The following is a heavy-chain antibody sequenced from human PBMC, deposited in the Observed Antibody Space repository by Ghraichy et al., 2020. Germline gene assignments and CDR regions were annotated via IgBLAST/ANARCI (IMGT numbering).Heavy chain of an antibody. J-gene: IGHJ5*02. CDR3: AHSIQMEEYGDYLNSYFDP. V-gene: IGHV2-5*01. Sequence: SGPTLVKPTQTLTLTCTFSGFSLNTSGVGVGWIRQPPGKALEWLALIYWNDDKRYSPSLKNRLTITKDTSKNQVVLTMTNMDPVDTATYYCAHSIQMEEYGDYLNSYFDPWGHGTLVTVSS. D-gene: IGHD4-17*01. CDR2: IYWNDDK. CDR1: GFSLNTSGVG.